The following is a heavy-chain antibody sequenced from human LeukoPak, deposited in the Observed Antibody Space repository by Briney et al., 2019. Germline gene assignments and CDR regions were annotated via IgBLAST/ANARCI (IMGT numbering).Heavy chain of an antibody. D-gene: IGHD2-2*01. V-gene: IGHV4-38-2*01. J-gene: IGHJ5*02. CDR3: VRFESTSGSGFDP. Sequence: SETLSLTCAVSGYSISSGYYWGWIRQPPGKGLECIGTSYHSGTTYYNPSLKSRVTISLDTSKNQFSLNLTSAAAADTAVNYCVRFESTSGSGFDPWGQGTLVTVSS. CDR1: GYSISSGYY. CDR2: SYHSGTT.